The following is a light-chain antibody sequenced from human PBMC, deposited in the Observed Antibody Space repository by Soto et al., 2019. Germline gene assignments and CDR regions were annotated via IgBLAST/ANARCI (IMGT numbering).Light chain of an antibody. Sequence: EIVLTQSPGTLSLSPGERATLSCRASQSFSSTYLAWYQQKPGQTPRLLIYGASSRATGIPDRFSGGGSGTDFSLTISRLDPEDFAVYYCKQYSSSPITFGQGTRLEIK. CDR2: GAS. V-gene: IGKV3-20*01. J-gene: IGKJ5*01. CDR3: KQYSSSPIT. CDR1: QSFSSTY.